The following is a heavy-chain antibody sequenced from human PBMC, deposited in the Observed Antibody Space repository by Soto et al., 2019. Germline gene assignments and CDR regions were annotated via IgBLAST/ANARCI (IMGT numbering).Heavy chain of an antibody. D-gene: IGHD3-10*01. CDR3: AKDRHYPRDYFHY. J-gene: IGHJ4*02. Sequence: GSLRLSCAASGFTFSSSAISWVRQAPGKGLEWVSAVSANGQGIYYADSVRGRFTISRDNSKNTVFLHMDSLSAEDTAVYYCAKDRHYPRDYFHYWGQGTLVTVSS. CDR2: VSANGQGI. V-gene: IGHV3-23*01. CDR1: GFTFSSSA.